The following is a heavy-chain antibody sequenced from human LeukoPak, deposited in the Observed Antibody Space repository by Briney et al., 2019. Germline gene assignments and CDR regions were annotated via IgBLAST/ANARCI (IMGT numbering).Heavy chain of an antibody. Sequence: PGGSLRLSCAASGFTVSSNYMSWVRQAPGKGLEWVSVIYSGGSTYYADSVKGRFTISRDNAKNSVYLQMNSLRAGDTGLYYCARIGYSSSCTDYWGQGTLVTVSS. V-gene: IGHV3-53*01. CDR2: IYSGGST. J-gene: IGHJ4*02. CDR1: GFTVSSNY. CDR3: ARIGYSSSCTDY. D-gene: IGHD2-2*01.